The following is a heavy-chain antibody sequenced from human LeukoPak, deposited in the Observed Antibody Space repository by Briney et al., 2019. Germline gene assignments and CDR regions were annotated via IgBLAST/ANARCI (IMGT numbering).Heavy chain of an antibody. J-gene: IGHJ6*02. Sequence: SETLSLTCTVSGGSISSYYWSWIRQPPGKGLEWIGYIYYSGSTNYNPSLMSRVTISVDTSKNQFSLKLSSVTAADTAVYYCARHYNRGRHPHYYGMDVWGQGTTVTVSS. D-gene: IGHD3-10*01. V-gene: IGHV4-59*08. CDR1: GGSISSYY. CDR3: ARHYNRGRHPHYYGMDV. CDR2: IYYSGST.